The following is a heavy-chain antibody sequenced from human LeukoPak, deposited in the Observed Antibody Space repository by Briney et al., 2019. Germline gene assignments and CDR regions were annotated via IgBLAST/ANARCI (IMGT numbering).Heavy chain of an antibody. CDR2: IYYSGST. CDR3: ANYGGDSSGIDY. Sequence: PSETLSLTCIVSGGSISSSSYYWGWIRQPPGKGLEWIGSIYYSGSTYYNPSLKSRVTISVDTSKNQFSLKLSSVTAADTAVYYCANYGGDSSGIDYWGQGTLVTVSS. J-gene: IGHJ4*02. D-gene: IGHD6-19*01. CDR1: GGSISSSSYY. V-gene: IGHV4-39*01.